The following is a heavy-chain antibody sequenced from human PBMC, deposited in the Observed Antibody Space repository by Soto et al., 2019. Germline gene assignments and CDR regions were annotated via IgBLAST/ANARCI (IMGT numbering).Heavy chain of an antibody. CDR1: GYTFTGHY. CDR3: ARGSKDSYPGSRIFDF. D-gene: IGHD2-15*01. Sequence: ASVKVSCKASGYTFTGHYIHWVRQAPEQGPEWMGEIGPESGATRYAQRFQGRVTMTRDMSITTVYMELNSLRAEDSAVYYCARGSKDSYPGSRIFDFWGRGTLVTVSS. V-gene: IGHV1-2*02. CDR2: IGPESGAT. J-gene: IGHJ4*02.